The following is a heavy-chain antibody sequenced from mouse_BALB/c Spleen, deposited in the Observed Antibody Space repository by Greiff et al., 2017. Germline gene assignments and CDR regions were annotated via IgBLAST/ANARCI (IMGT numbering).Heavy chain of an antibody. CDR1: GFTFSSYA. CDR3: ARAHFDY. V-gene: IGHV5-9-4*01. CDR2: ISSGGSYT. Sequence: DVKLVESGGGLVKPGGSLKLSCAASGFTFSSYAMSWVRQSPEKRLEWVAEISSGGSYTYYPDTVTGRFTISRDNAKNTLYLEMGSLRSEDTAMYYCARAHFDYWGQGTTLTVSS. J-gene: IGHJ2*01.